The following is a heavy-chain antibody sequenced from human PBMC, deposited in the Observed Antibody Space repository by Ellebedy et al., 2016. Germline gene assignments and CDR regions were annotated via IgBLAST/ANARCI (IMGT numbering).Heavy chain of an antibody. J-gene: IGHJ3*02. CDR2: ISRSSTTYI. Sequence: GESLKISCTASGFTFRDYNLNWIRQAPGKGLEWVSSISRSSTTYIYYADSVKGRFTISRDNAKNSLFLQMNSLRADDTAVYYCARGLPDGVRVYDAFDIWGQGTTVNVSS. V-gene: IGHV3-21*06. D-gene: IGHD3-10*01. CDR3: ARGLPDGVRVYDAFDI. CDR1: GFTFRDYN.